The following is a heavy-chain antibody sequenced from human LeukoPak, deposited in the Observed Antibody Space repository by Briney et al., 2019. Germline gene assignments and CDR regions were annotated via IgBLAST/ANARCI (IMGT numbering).Heavy chain of an antibody. J-gene: IGHJ4*02. CDR2: INLKSGNT. CDR1: GYTFTSYD. V-gene: IGHV1-8*01. Sequence: GASVKVSCKASGYTFTSYDINWVRQATGQGLEWMGWINLKSGNTGYAQNFQGRLTVTRDTSINTAYMELSTLRPEDTAVYYCARVTGSIDYWGQGTLVTVSS. D-gene: IGHD1-26*01. CDR3: ARVTGSIDY.